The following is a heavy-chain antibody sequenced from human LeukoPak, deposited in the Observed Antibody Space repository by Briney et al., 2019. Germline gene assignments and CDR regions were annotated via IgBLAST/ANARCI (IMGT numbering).Heavy chain of an antibody. CDR2: SYDIGST. D-gene: IGHD4-17*01. CDR1: GGSIRGGGYY. J-gene: IGHJ3*02. Sequence: NPSQTLSLTCTVSGGSIRGGGYYWSWTRQHPERGLEGIGYSYDIGSTDYNPSFKSRFTLSVDTSKNQFSLKVNSVAAADTAVYFCARGPTVTQDAFDIWGPGTMVTVSS. CDR3: ARGPTVTQDAFDI. V-gene: IGHV4-31*03.